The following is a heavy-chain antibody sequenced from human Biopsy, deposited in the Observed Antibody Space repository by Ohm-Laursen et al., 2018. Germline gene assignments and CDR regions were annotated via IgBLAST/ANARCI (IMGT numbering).Heavy chain of an antibody. CDR2: IYYSGST. Sequence: PSDTLSLTCTVSGGPISSDYWSWIRQTPGKGLEWIGYIYYSGSTNYNPSLKSRVTISVDTSKNQFSLRLNSVTAADTAVYYCARATNSTGWPYYYFYGMDVWGQGTTVTVSS. J-gene: IGHJ6*02. D-gene: IGHD2/OR15-2a*01. V-gene: IGHV4-59*07. CDR1: GGPISSDY. CDR3: ARATNSTGWPYYYFYGMDV.